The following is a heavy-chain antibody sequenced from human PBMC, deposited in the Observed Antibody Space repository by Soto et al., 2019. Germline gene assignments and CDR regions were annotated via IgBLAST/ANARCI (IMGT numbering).Heavy chain of an antibody. CDR3: ARGLYSYGYLVDY. CDR2: INHRGST. CDR1: GGSFSGYY. J-gene: IGHJ4*02. V-gene: IGHV4-34*01. Sequence: SETLSLTCAVYGGSFSGYYWSWIRQPPGKGLEWMGEINHRGSTNYNPSLKSRVTISVDTSKNQFSLKLSSVTAADTAVYYCARGLYSYGYLVDYWGQGTLVTVSS. D-gene: IGHD5-18*01.